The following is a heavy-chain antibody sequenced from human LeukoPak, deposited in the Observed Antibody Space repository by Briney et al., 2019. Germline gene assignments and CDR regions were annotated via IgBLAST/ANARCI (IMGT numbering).Heavy chain of an antibody. J-gene: IGHJ6*03. CDR1: GFTFRTYG. Sequence: GGSLRLSCAASGFTFRTYGMHWVRQTPGKGLEWVAVISYDGSNKYYADSVKGRFTISRDNSKNTLSLQMISLRAEDTALYYCAKGLKTAVGPYMGYHYYMDVWGKGTTVTVSS. D-gene: IGHD5-18*01. CDR2: ISYDGSNK. V-gene: IGHV3-30*19. CDR3: AKGLKTAVGPYMGYHYYMDV.